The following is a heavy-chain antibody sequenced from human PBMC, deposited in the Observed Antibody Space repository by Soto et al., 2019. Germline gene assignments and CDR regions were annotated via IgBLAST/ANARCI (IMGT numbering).Heavy chain of an antibody. CDR1: GGSISSYY. CDR2: IYYSGST. V-gene: IGHV4-59*08. D-gene: IGHD5-18*01. CDR3: ARHKRDTAMAPDY. J-gene: IGHJ4*02. Sequence: SETLSLTCTVSGGSISSYYWSWIRQPPGKGLEWIGYIYYSGSTNCNPSLKSRVTISVDTSKNQFSLKLSSVTAADTAVYYCARHKRDTAMAPDYWGQGTLVTVSS.